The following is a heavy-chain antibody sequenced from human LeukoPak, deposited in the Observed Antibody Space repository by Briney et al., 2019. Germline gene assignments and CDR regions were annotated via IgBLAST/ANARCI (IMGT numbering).Heavy chain of an antibody. CDR1: GGSISSRSYY. D-gene: IGHD2-8*01. V-gene: IGHV4-39*01. CDR3: ARPKPRYCTNGVCPFDY. J-gene: IGHJ4*02. Sequence: SETLSLTCTVSGGSISSRSYYWGWIRQPPGKGLEWIGNIYYSESTYYNPSLKSRVTISVDTSKNQFSLNLSSVTAADTAVYYCARPKPRYCTNGVCPFDYWGQGTLVTVSS. CDR2: IYYSEST.